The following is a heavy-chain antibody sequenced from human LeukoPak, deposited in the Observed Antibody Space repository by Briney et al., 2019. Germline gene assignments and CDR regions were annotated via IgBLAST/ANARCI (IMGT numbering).Heavy chain of an antibody. V-gene: IGHV4-34*12. CDR1: GGSFSGYS. D-gene: IGHD3-22*01. Sequence: SETLSLTCAVYGGSFSGYSWTWIRQPPGQGLEWIGEIVHSGSTNYSPSLKSRVTISADTAKHQFSLQLTSVTAADTAIYYCARTTYDRPRVISDWGRGTLVTGSS. J-gene: IGHJ4*02. CDR3: ARTTYDRPRVISD. CDR2: IVHSGST.